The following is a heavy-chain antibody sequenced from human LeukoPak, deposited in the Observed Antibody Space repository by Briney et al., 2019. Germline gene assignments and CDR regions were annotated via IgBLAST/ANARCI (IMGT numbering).Heavy chain of an antibody. D-gene: IGHD5-24*01. CDR1: GGSISSGGYY. CDR3: ARAPIKSPYFDY. J-gene: IGHJ4*02. CDR2: IYYSGST. V-gene: IGHV4-61*08. Sequence: SETLSLTCTVSGGSISSGGYYWSWIRQPPGKGLEWIGYIYYSGSTNYNPSLKSRVTISVDTSKNQFSLKLSSVTAADTAVYYCARAPIKSPYFDYWGQGTLVTVSS.